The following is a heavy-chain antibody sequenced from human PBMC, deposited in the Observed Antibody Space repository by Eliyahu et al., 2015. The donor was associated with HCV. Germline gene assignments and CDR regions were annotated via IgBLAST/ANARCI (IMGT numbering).Heavy chain of an antibody. V-gene: IGHV3-23*01. CDR3: AKHYCSSTSCYIVFAPPNWFDP. J-gene: IGHJ5*02. D-gene: IGHD2-2*02. CDR1: GFXFSSYA. CDR2: ISGSGGST. Sequence: EVQLLESGGGLVQPGGSLRLSCAASGFXFSSYAMXWXRQAPGKGLGWVSAISGSGGSTYYADSVKGRFTISRDNSKNTLYLQMNSLRAEDTAVYYCAKHYCSSTSCYIVFAPPNWFDPWGQGTLVTVSS.